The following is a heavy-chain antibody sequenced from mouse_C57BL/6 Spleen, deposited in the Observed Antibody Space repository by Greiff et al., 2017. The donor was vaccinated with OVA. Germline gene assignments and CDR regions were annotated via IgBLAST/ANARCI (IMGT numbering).Heavy chain of an antibody. V-gene: IGHV1-47*01. Sequence: VKVVESGAELVKPGASVKMSCKASGYTFTTYPIEWMKQNHGKSLEWIGNFHPYNDDTKYNEKFKGKATLTVEKSSSTVYLELSRLTSDDSAVYYCARGYYDYDDYYAMDYWGQGTSVTVSS. CDR1: GYTFTTYP. CDR2: FHPYNDDT. J-gene: IGHJ4*01. D-gene: IGHD2-4*01. CDR3: ARGYYDYDDYYAMDY.